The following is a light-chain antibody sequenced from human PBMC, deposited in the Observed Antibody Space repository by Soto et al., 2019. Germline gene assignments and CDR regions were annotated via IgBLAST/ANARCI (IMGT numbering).Light chain of an antibody. V-gene: IGKV3-11*01. J-gene: IGKJ2*01. CDR2: DAS. CDR1: QSVSRY. CDR3: RQRSNWPPYT. Sequence: EIVLTQSPATLSLSPGERATLSCRASQSVSRYLAWYQQKPGQAPRLLIYDASNRATGIPARFSGSGSGTDFSPTISSREPEDFAVYYCRQRSNWPPYTFGQGTKLEIK.